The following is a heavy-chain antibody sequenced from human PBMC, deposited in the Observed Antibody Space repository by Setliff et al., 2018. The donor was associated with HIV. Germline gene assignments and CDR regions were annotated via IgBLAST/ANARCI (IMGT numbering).Heavy chain of an antibody. CDR2: ISSSSSYI. J-gene: IGHJ4*02. D-gene: IGHD4-17*01. Sequence: GGSLRLSCAASGFTFSSYSMNWVRQAPGKGLEWVSSISSSSSYIYYADSVKGRFTISRDSAKNSLYLQMNSLRAEDTAVYYCARDKGGYGDYGCFDYWGQGTLVTVSS. CDR1: GFTFSSYS. CDR3: ARDKGGYGDYGCFDY. V-gene: IGHV3-21*01.